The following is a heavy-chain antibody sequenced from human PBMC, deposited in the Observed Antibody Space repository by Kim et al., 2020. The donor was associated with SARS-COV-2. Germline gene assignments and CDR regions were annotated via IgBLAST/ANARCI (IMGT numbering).Heavy chain of an antibody. CDR3: ARHVKSWSYYDDY. V-gene: IGHV4-39*01. CDR1: GGSISSSGHY. CDR2: IYYSGST. J-gene: IGHJ4*02. Sequence: SETLSLTCTVSGGSISSSGHYWGWIRQPPGKGLEWIGSIYYSGSTYYNPSLKSRLTISVDTSKNQFSLKLSSVTAADTALYYCARHVKSWSYYDDYWGQGTLVTVSS. D-gene: IGHD1-26*01.